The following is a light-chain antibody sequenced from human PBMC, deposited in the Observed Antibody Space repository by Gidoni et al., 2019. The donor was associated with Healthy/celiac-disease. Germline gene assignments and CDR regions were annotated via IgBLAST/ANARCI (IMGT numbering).Light chain of an antibody. V-gene: IGKV3-20*01. J-gene: IGKJ5*01. CDR3: QQYGSSIT. CDR2: GAS. CDR1: QSVSSSY. Sequence: ELELTHSPGTLSLSPVERATISCRASQSVSSSYLAWYQQKPGQAPRLLIYGASSRATGILDRFSGSGSGPDFTLTISRLEPEDFAVYYCQQYGSSITFGQGTRLEIK.